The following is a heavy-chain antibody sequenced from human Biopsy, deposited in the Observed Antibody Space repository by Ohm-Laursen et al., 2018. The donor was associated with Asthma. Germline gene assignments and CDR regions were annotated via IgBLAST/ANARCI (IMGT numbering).Heavy chain of an antibody. CDR1: GFTFSKNG. V-gene: IGHV3-33*01. CDR2: IWNDGNKN. CDR3: ARGIYDMDV. Sequence: SLRLSCSASGFTFSKNGMHWVRQAPGKGLEWVAPIWNDGNKNYYADSVRGRFTISRDNSKNMLYLQMNSLRAEDTAVYFCARGIYDMDVRGQGTTVTVSS. J-gene: IGHJ6*02.